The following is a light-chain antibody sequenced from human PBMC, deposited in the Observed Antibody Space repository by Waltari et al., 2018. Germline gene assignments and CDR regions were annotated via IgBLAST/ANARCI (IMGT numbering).Light chain of an antibody. CDR3: MIWHINAVV. V-gene: IGLV5-45*03. J-gene: IGLJ2*01. CDR1: SDINVDTSS. Sequence: QAVLTQPSSLSASPGTSASLTCTLRSDINVDTSSIYWYQQKPGSPPQYLLRYRSDSDKHQDSRVPGRFAGSKDASANAGILLIAGLQSEDEADYYCMIWHINAVVFGGGTTLTVL. CDR2: YRSDSDK.